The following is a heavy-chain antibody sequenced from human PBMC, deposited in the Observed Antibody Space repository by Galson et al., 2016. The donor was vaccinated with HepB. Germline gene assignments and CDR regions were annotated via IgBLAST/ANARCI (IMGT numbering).Heavy chain of an antibody. J-gene: IGHJ4*02. Sequence: LRLSCAASGFTFSSYAMSWVRQAPGKGLEWIGYIYHSGSTYYNPSLKGRVTISVDTSKNQFSLKLSSVTAADTAVYFCARDRSSGSGSFGYWGREPWSPSPQ. V-gene: IGHV4-31*02. CDR3: ARDRSSGSGSFGY. D-gene: IGHD3-10*01. CDR2: IYHSGST. CDR1: GFTFSSYA.